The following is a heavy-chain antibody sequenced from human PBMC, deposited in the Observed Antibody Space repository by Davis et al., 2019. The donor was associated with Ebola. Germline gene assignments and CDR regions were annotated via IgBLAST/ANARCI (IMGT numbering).Heavy chain of an antibody. CDR1: GGTSSSYA. CDR3: ARGERYYGSGSYYPAVNFDY. Sequence: SVKVSCKASGGTSSSYAISWVRQAPGQGLEWMGGIIPIFGTANYAQKFQGRVTITADKSTSTAYMELSSLKASDTAMYYCARGERYYGSGSYYPAVNFDYWGQGTLVTVSS. J-gene: IGHJ4*02. CDR2: IIPIFGTA. V-gene: IGHV1-69*06. D-gene: IGHD3-10*01.